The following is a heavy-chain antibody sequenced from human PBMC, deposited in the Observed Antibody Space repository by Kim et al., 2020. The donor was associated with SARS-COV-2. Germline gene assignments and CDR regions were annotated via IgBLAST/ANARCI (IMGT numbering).Heavy chain of an antibody. V-gene: IGHV4-59*13. Sequence: SETLSLTCTVSGGAISGYYWSWIRQPPGGGLEYIGFIHYTGNTKYNPSLKSRVTISVDTSKNQFSLKLTSVTAEDTAVFYCARYGKGGYYFDYWGQGTLVTVSS. CDR3: ARYGKGGYYFDY. J-gene: IGHJ4*02. CDR2: IHYTGNT. CDR1: GGAISGYY. D-gene: IGHD1-26*01.